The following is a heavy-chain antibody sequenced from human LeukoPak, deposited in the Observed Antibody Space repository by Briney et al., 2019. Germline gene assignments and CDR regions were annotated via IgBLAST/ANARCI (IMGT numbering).Heavy chain of an antibody. V-gene: IGHV4-61*02. J-gene: IGHJ6*03. CDR2: IYTSGST. CDR3: ARGPYQLLHYYYYYMDV. Sequence: PSQTLSLTCTVSGGSISSGSYYWSWIRQPAGKGLEWIGRIYTSGSTNYNPSLKSRVTISVDTSKNQFSLKLSSVTAADTAVYYCARGPYQLLHYYYYYMDVWGKGTTVTVSS. D-gene: IGHD2-2*01. CDR1: GGSISSGSYY.